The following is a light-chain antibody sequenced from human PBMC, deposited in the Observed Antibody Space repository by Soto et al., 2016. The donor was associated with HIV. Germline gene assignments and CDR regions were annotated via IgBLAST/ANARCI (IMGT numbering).Light chain of an antibody. Sequence: SYELTQPPSVSVAPGKTVKITCGGNNIGSRSVHWYQQKPGQAPVLVVYDDRKRPSGIPERFSGSNSGNTATLTISRVEVGDEADYYCQVWDSSSDHPVFGGGTKLTVL. V-gene: IGLV3-21*03. CDR3: QVWDSSSDHPV. J-gene: IGLJ2*01. CDR2: DDR. CDR1: NIGSRS.